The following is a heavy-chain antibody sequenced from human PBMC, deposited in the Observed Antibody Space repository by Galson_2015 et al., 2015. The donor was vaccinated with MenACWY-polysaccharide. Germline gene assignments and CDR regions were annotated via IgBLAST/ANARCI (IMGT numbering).Heavy chain of an antibody. V-gene: IGHV3-33*01. D-gene: IGHD3-16*01. CDR2: IWYDGSNK. Sequence: SLRLSCAASRSTFSSYGMHWVRQAPGKGLEWVAVIWYDGSNKYYADSVKGRFTISRDNSKNTLYLQMNSLRAEDTAVYYCARDHDHFDYWGQGTLVTVSS. CDR3: ARDHDHFDY. J-gene: IGHJ4*02. CDR1: RSTFSSYG.